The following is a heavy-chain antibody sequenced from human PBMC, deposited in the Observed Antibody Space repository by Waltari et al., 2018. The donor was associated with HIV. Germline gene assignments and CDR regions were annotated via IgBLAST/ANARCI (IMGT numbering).Heavy chain of an antibody. V-gene: IGHV4-34*01. J-gene: IGHJ4*02. Sequence: QVQLQQWGAGLLKPSETLSLTCAVYGGSFSGYYWSWIRQRPGKGLEWIGEINHSGSTNYHPSLKSRVTISVDTSKNQFSLKLSSVTAADTAVYYCARGPRADCSSTSCYPSGYSYGLDYWGQGTLVTVSS. CDR2: INHSGST. CDR1: GGSFSGYY. CDR3: ARGPRADCSSTSCYPSGYSYGLDY. D-gene: IGHD2-2*01.